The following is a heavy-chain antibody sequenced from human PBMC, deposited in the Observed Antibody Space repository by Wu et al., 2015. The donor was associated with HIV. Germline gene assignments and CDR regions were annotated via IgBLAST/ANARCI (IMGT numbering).Heavy chain of an antibody. CDR2: INPSGGST. J-gene: IGHJ4*02. D-gene: IGHD3-22*01. Sequence: QVQLVQSGAEVKKPGASVKVSCKASGYTFTSYYMHWVRQAPGQGLEWMGIINPSGGSTSYAQKFQGRVTMTRDTSTSTVYMELSSLRSEDTAVYYCARDARGNYYDSSGYYPHRSVPENHFDYWGQGTLVTVSS. V-gene: IGHV1-46*01. CDR3: ARDARGNYYDSSGYYPHRSVPENHFDY. CDR1: GYTFTSYY.